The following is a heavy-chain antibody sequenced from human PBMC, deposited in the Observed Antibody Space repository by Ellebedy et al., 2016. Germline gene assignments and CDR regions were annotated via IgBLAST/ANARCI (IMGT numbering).Heavy chain of an antibody. CDR1: GFTFTNYA. D-gene: IGHD3-10*01. CDR3: ARMGGSGSGSSKY. J-gene: IGHJ4*02. V-gene: IGHV3-23*01. Sequence: GESLKISXAASGFTFTNYAMNWVRQAPGKGLEWVSGISHTGESTYYADSVKGRFTICRDNSKNTLCLQMNSLRAEDTAVYYCARMGGSGSGSSKYWGQGTLVTVSS. CDR2: ISHTGEST.